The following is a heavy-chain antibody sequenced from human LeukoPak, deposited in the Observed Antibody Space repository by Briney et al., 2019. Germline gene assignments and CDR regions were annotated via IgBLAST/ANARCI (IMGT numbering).Heavy chain of an antibody. D-gene: IGHD3-3*01. CDR3: ARDRRIPYDFWSGYQGGPTFP. CDR1: GFAFSSYG. V-gene: IGHV3-33*01. Sequence: GGSLRLSCAASGFAFSSYGMHWVRQAPGKGLERVAVIWYDGSNKYYADSVKGRFTISRDNSKNTLYLQTNSLRAEDTAVYYCARDRRIPYDFWSGYQGGPTFPWGQGTLVTVSS. J-gene: IGHJ5*02. CDR2: IWYDGSNK.